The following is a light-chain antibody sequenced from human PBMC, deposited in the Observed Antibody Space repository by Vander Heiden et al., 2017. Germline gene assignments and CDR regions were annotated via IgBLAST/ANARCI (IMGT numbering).Light chain of an antibody. J-gene: IGKJ4*01. CDR3: QQRDRTPHH. CDR2: ASS. V-gene: IGKV1-39*01. CDR1: QVIRTY. Sequence: IQMHQHPSSLSASVGDRVTIACRASQVIRTYLEWYQQKPGKAPNLLIYASSRLQSGVPARFSGSGSGTDFALTISRLQPEGFATYYCQQRDRTPHHFGGRTKVDIK.